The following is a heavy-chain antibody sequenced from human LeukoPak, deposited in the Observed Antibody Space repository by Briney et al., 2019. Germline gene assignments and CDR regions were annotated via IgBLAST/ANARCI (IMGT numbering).Heavy chain of an antibody. V-gene: IGHV3-30*02. Sequence: PGGSLRLSCAASRFTFSSYGMHWVRQAPGKGLGGVAFIRYDGSNKYYADSVKGRFTISRDNSKNTLYLQMNSLRAEDTAVYYCAKVPVGGCSSTSCSVSYWGHGTLVTVSS. CDR2: IRYDGSNK. CDR1: RFTFSSYG. D-gene: IGHD2-2*01. CDR3: AKVPVGGCSSTSCSVSY. J-gene: IGHJ4*01.